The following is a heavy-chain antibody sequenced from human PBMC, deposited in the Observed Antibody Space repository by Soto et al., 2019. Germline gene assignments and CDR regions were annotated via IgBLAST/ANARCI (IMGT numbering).Heavy chain of an antibody. CDR2: IYYSGST. Sequence: SETLSLTCTVSGGSISSSSYYWGWIRQPPGKRLEWIGSIYYSGSTYYNPSLKSRVTISVDASKNQFSLKLSSVTAADTAVYYCAGIMVRGVIIHYYYGMDVWGQGTTVTVS. V-gene: IGHV4-39*01. D-gene: IGHD3-10*01. CDR1: GGSISSSSYY. J-gene: IGHJ6*02. CDR3: AGIMVRGVIIHYYYGMDV.